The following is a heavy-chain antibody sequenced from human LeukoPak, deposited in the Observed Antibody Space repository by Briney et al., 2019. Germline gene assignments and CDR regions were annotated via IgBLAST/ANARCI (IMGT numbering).Heavy chain of an antibody. CDR3: ALTVGAAPKGFDY. D-gene: IGHD2-2*01. J-gene: IGHJ4*02. Sequence: SETLSLTCTVSGGSISSSSYYWGWIRQPPGKGLEWIGSIYYSGSTYYNPSLKSRVTISVDTSKNQFSLKLSSVTAADTAVYYCALTVGAAPKGFDYWGQGTLVTVSS. V-gene: IGHV4-39*01. CDR2: IYYSGST. CDR1: GGSISSSSYY.